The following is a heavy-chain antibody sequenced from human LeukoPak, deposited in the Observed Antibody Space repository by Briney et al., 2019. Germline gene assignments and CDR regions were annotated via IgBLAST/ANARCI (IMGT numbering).Heavy chain of an antibody. V-gene: IGHV4-34*01. CDR2: INHSGGT. Sequence: SETLSLTCAVYGGSFSGYYWGWIRQPPGKGLEWIGEINHSGGTNSHPSLKSRVTISVDTSKNQFSLKLSSVTAAETAVYYCASLRRGELYSLGYWGQGTLVTVSS. CDR3: ASLRRGELYSLGY. J-gene: IGHJ4*02. D-gene: IGHD3-16*01. CDR1: GGSFSGYY.